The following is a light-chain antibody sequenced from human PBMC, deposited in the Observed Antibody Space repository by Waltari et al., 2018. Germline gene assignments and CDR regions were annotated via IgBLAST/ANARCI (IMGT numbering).Light chain of an antibody. V-gene: IGLV1-40*01. CDR2: GST. CDR1: GSNIRAGYA. J-gene: IGLJ3*02. CDR3: QSYDTSLSVV. Sequence: QSVLTQPPSVSGAPGQRVTISCPGSGSNIRAGYAVHWYQQLPRAAPKLLIYGSTSRPLGVPARFFGSTSGTSASLAITGLQAEDEADYYCQSYDTSLSVVFGGGTKLTVL.